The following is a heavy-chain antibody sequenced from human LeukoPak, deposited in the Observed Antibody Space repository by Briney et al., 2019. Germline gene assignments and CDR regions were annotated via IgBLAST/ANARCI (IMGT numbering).Heavy chain of an antibody. D-gene: IGHD2-2*01. Sequence: ASVKVSCKASGYTFTGSDINWVRQAAGQGLEWMGWMNLSSGDTGYAQKFQGRVTMTRDTSISTAYMELSSLRSDDTAVYYCARCIGTGYYYYGMDVWGQGTTVTVSS. J-gene: IGHJ6*02. CDR1: GYTFTGSD. CDR3: ARCIGTGYYYYGMDV. V-gene: IGHV1-8*01. CDR2: MNLSSGDT.